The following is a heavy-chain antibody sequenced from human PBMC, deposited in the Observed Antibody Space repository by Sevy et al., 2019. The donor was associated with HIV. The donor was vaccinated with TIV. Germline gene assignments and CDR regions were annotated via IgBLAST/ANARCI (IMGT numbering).Heavy chain of an antibody. V-gene: IGHV3-72*01. CDR1: GFTFSDHY. Sequence: GGSLRLSCVASGFTFSDHYMEWVRQAPGKGLEWVGRTRNKADGYTTEYAASVKGRFTISRDESKNSLYVQMNSLKAEDTAVYYCATHASIAATGRVFGYWGQGTLVTVSS. CDR2: TRNKADGYTT. J-gene: IGHJ4*02. D-gene: IGHD6-13*01. CDR3: ATHASIAATGRVFGY.